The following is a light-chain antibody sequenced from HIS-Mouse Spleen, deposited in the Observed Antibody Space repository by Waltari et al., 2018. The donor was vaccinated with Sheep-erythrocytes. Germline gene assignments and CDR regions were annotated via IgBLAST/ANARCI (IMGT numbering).Light chain of an antibody. CDR2: DVS. J-gene: IGLJ1*01. Sequence: QSALTQPRSVSGSPGPSVTIPCPGTSSDVGGYNHVSWYQQHPGKAPKLMIYDVSKRPSGVPDRFSGSKSGNTASLTISGLQAEDEADYYCCSYAGSYNHVFATGTKVTVL. CDR3: CSYAGSYNHV. CDR1: SSDVGGYNH. V-gene: IGLV2-11*01.